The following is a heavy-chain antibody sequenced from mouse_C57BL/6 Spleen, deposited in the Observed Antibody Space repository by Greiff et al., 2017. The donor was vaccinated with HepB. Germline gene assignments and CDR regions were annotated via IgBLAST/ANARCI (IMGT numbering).Heavy chain of an antibody. CDR1: GYAFTNYL. D-gene: IGHD2-5*01. CDR2: INPGSGGT. CDR3: AKGYYSNYGLDY. Sequence: QVQLQQSGAELVRPGTSVKVSCKASGYAFTNYLIEWVKQRPGQGLEWIGVINPGSGGTKYNEKFKGKATLTADKSSSTAYMQLSSLTSEDSAVYFCAKGYYSNYGLDYWGQGTTLTVSS. V-gene: IGHV1-54*01. J-gene: IGHJ2*01.